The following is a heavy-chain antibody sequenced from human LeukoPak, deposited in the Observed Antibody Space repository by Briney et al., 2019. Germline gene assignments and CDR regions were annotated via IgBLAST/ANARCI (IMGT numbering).Heavy chain of an antibody. J-gene: IGHJ6*03. CDR2: ISGSGGST. CDR1: GFTFSSYA. V-gene: IGHV3-23*01. Sequence: GGSLRLSCAASGFTFSSYAMSWVRQAPGKGLEWVSAISGSGGSTYYADSVKGRFTISRDNAKNSLYLQMNSLRAEDTAVYYCAKDRLRDFWSGYRYYYYYMDVWGKGTTVTVSS. CDR3: AKDRLRDFWSGYRYYYYYMDV. D-gene: IGHD3-3*01.